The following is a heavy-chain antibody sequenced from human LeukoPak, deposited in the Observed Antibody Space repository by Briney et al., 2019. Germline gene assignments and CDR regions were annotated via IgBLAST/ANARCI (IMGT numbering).Heavy chain of an antibody. J-gene: IGHJ5*02. CDR2: IWYNGSNK. V-gene: IGHV3-33*01. CDR3: SRGGYGDYNNWFDP. CDR1: GFTLSSFA. D-gene: IGHD4-17*01. Sequence: PGRSLRLSCAASGFTLSSFAMHWVRQAPGKGLEWVADIWYNGSNKYYAESVKGRFTISRDNSRNTLYLQMNSLRAEDTAVYYCSRGGYGDYNNWFDPWGQGTLVIVSS.